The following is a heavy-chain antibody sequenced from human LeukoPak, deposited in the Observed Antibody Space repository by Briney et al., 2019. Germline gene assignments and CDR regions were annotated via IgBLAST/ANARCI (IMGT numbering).Heavy chain of an antibody. V-gene: IGHV3-74*01. CDR3: ARGGRAPSYYYDSSGYYSDAFDI. D-gene: IGHD3-22*01. J-gene: IGHJ3*02. Sequence: GGSLRLSCAASGFTFSTYWMHWVRQAPGKGLVWVSRINGDGSTTTHADSVKGRFTISRDNSKNTLYLQMNSLRAEDTAVYYCARGGRAPSYYYDSSGYYSDAFDIWGQGTMVTVSS. CDR1: GFTFSTYW. CDR2: INGDGSTT.